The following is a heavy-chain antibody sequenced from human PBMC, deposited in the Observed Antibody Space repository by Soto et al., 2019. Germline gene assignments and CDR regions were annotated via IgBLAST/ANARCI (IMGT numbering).Heavy chain of an antibody. D-gene: IGHD1-26*01. CDR1: GFKVPTFW. CDR3: ARHMGATSPVYGMDV. V-gene: IGHV5-51*01. CDR2: IYPDDSDT. J-gene: IGHJ6*02. Sequence: RESLKISYKHSGFKVPTFWSAWVRQMTGKGLEWMGTIYPDDSDTRYSPSFQGQVTISADKSISTAYLQWSSLKASDTAMYYCARHMGATSPVYGMDVWGQGTTVTVSS.